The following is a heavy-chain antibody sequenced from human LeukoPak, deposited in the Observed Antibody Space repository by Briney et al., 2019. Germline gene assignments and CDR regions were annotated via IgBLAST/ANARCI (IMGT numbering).Heavy chain of an antibody. CDR1: GFIFSSYS. J-gene: IGHJ4*02. CDR2: ISSSSSYI. Sequence: GGSLRLSCAASGFIFSSYSMHWVRQAPGKGLEWVSSISSSSSYIYYADSLKGRFTISRDDAKNSLYLQMTSLRAEDTAVYYCARDPTGYSSVDWGQGTLVSVSS. CDR3: ARDPTGYSSVD. D-gene: IGHD5-18*01. V-gene: IGHV3-21*01.